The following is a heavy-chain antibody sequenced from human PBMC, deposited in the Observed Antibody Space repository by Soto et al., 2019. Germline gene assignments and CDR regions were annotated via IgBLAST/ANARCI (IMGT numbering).Heavy chain of an antibody. Sequence: EVQLVESGGGLVQPGGSLRLSCAASGFTFSSYWMHWVRHVPGKGLLWVSRIDEYGSTINYADSVRGRFTISRDNARNTLYLEMNSLRAEDTALYYCTRDIGGKGAYWGPGTLVTASS. D-gene: IGHD3-10*01. V-gene: IGHV3-74*01. CDR2: IDEYGSTI. J-gene: IGHJ4*02. CDR1: GFTFSSYW. CDR3: TRDIGGKGAY.